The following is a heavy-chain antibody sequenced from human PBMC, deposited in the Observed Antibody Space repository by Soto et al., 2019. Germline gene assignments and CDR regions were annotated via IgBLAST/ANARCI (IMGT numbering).Heavy chain of an antibody. V-gene: IGHV1-2*02. CDR3: ARDQELLWFGEYNWFDP. Sequence: ASVKVSCKASGYTFTGYYMHWVRQAPGQGLEWMGWINPNSGGTNYAQKFQGRVTMTRDTSISTAYMELSRLRSDDTAVYYCARDQELLWFGEYNWFDPWGQGTLVTVSS. J-gene: IGHJ5*02. CDR2: INPNSGGT. D-gene: IGHD3-10*01. CDR1: GYTFTGYY.